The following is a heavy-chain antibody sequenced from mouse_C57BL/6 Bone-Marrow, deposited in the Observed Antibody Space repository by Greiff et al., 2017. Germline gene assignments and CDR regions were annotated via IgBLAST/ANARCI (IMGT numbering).Heavy chain of an antibody. V-gene: IGHV1-52*01. CDR1: GYTFTSYW. CDR2: IDPSDSET. Sequence: QVQLQQPGAELVRPGSSVKLSCKASGYTFTSYWMHWVKQRPIQGLEWIGNIDPSDSETNYNQKFKDKATLTVDKSSSTAYMQLSSLSSEDSAVYYCARCFYFDYWGQGTTLTVSS. J-gene: IGHJ2*01. CDR3: ARCFYFDY.